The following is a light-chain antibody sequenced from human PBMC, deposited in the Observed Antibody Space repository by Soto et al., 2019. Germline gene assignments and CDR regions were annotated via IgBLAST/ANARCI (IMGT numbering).Light chain of an antibody. Sequence: EVVLTQSPGTLSLSPGERATLSCRASQSVSNIYLAWYQQKPGQAPRLLIYGASSRATGIPDGFSGSGSGTDFTLTISRLEPEDFAVYYCQQYGNSPRTFGQGTKVDIK. CDR1: QSVSNIY. CDR2: GAS. V-gene: IGKV3-20*01. J-gene: IGKJ1*01. CDR3: QQYGNSPRT.